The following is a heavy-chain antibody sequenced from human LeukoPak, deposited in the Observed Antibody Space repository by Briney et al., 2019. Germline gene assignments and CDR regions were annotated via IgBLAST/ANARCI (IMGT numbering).Heavy chain of an antibody. CDR1: GGSISSYY. V-gene: IGHV4-59*01. D-gene: IGHD6-13*01. J-gene: IGHJ4*02. CDR2: IYYSGST. Sequence: SETLSLTCTVSGGSISSYYWSWIRQPPGQGLEWIGYIYYSGSTNYNPSLKSRVTISVDTSKNQFSLKLSSVTAADTASYYCARETGGYSSPFDYWGQGTLVTVSS. CDR3: ARETGGYSSPFDY.